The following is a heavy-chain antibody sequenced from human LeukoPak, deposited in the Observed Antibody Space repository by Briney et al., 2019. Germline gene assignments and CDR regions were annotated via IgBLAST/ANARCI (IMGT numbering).Heavy chain of an antibody. CDR3: AKQIDGSGTFLYPKYFDY. CDR2: ISGSGGST. CDR1: GFTFSSYA. D-gene: IGHD3-10*01. Sequence: PGGSLRLSCAASGFTFSSYAMSWVRQAPGKGLEWVSAISGSGGSTYYADSVKGRFTLSRDNSQSTLYLQMNSLRTGDTAIYYCAKQIDGSGTFLYPKYFDYWGQGTLVTVSS. J-gene: IGHJ4*02. V-gene: IGHV3-23*01.